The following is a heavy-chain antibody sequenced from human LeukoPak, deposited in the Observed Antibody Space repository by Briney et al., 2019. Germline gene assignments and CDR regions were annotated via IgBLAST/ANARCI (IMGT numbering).Heavy chain of an antibody. D-gene: IGHD2-8*02. V-gene: IGHV3-20*04. CDR3: ATGPSGYFFKY. CDR1: GFTFDDYV. Sequence: GGSLRLSCAASGFTFDDYVMSWVRQAPGKGLECVSSINWHGGGIGYADSVKGRFTISRDNAKNSVYLQMNSLRAEDTAVYYCATGPSGYFFKYWGQGTLVTVSS. CDR2: INWHGGGI. J-gene: IGHJ4*02.